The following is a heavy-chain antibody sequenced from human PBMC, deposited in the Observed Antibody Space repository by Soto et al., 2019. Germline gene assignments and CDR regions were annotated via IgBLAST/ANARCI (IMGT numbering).Heavy chain of an antibody. D-gene: IGHD2-15*01. CDR3: AAVLCSGGSCYSDY. Sequence: SETLSLTCTVSGGSISSGDYYWSWIRQPPGKGLEWIGYIYYSGSTYYNPSLKSRVTISVDTSKNQFSLKLSSVTAADTAVYYCAAVLCSGGSCYSDYWGQGTLVT. J-gene: IGHJ4*03. CDR2: IYYSGST. CDR1: GGSISSGDYY. V-gene: IGHV4-30-4*01.